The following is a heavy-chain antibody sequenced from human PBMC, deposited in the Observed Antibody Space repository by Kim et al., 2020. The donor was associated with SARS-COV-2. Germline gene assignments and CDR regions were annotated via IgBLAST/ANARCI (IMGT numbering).Heavy chain of an antibody. D-gene: IGHD1-1*01. CDR3: VREYSVTTGHLDY. Sequence: SETLSLTCTVSGASISSYYWSWVRQTPGKGLEWIGFIHYSGSTNYNPSLKSRLTLSVDMSKNQFSLELRSVTAADTALYYCVREYSVTTGHLDYWGQGALVTVSS. CDR1: GASISSYY. J-gene: IGHJ4*02. CDR2: IHYSGST. V-gene: IGHV4-59*01.